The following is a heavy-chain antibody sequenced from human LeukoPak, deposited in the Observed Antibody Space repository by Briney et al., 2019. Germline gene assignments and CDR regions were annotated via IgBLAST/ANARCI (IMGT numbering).Heavy chain of an antibody. V-gene: IGHV1-8*01. CDR1: GYTFTSYD. CDR3: ATDVRFNSSGYYYNWFDP. J-gene: IGHJ5*02. CDR2: MNPNSGNT. Sequence: SVKVSCKASGYTFTSYDINWVRQATGQGLEWMGWMNPNSGNTGYAQKFQGRVTMTRNTSISTAYMELSSLRSEDTAVYYCATDVRFNSSGYYYNWFDPWGQGTLVTVSS. D-gene: IGHD3-22*01.